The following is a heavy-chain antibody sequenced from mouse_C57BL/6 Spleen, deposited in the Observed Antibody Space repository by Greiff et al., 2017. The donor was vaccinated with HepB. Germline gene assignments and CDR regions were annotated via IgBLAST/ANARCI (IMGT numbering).Heavy chain of an antibody. V-gene: IGHV1-15*01. CDR1: GYTFTDYE. J-gene: IGHJ3*01. CDR3: TRSRWLLYLFAD. D-gene: IGHD2-3*01. CDR2: IEPETGGT. Sequence: VQLQQSGAELVRPGASVTLSCKASGYTFTDYEMHWVKQTPVHGLEWIGAIEPETGGTAYNQKFKGKAILTADKSSSTAYMELRSLSSEDSAVYYCTRSRWLLYLFADWGQGTLVTVSA.